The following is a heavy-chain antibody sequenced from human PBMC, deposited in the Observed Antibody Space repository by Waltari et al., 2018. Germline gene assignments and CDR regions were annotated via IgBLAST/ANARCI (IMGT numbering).Heavy chain of an antibody. Sequence: QGQLVESGGAVVQPGRSLRLSCAASGLHFSPYAMPWVRQAPGTGLEWVAFISYDGTYKYYADSLRGRFTISRDNSKKTLFLQVNSLITDDTALYYCARVPRGSIIPSLYYFDYWGQGTLVTVSS. D-gene: IGHD3-10*01. CDR2: ISYDGTYK. CDR3: ARVPRGSIIPSLYYFDY. CDR1: GLHFSPYA. V-gene: IGHV3-30*16. J-gene: IGHJ4*02.